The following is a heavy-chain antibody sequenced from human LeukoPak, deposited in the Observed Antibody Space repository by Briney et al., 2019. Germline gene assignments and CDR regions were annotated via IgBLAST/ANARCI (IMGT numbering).Heavy chain of an antibody. CDR2: IYSGGST. D-gene: IGHD3-3*01. CDR3: ASGVTSALDY. CDR1: GFTVSSNY. Sequence: GGSLRLSCAASGFTVSSNYMSWVRQAPGKGLEWVSLIYSGGSTYYADSVKGRFTISRDNSKNTLYLQMNRLRAEDTAVYYCASGVTSALDYWGQGTLVTVSS. J-gene: IGHJ4*02. V-gene: IGHV3-53*01.